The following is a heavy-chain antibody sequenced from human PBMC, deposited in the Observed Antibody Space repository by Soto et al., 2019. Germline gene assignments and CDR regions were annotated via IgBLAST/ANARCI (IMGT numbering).Heavy chain of an antibody. D-gene: IGHD3-3*01. J-gene: IGHJ6*02. CDR3: AIGRSGYYPYYYYGMDV. CDR1: GGSVSSGSYY. CDR2: IYYSGST. V-gene: IGHV4-61*01. Sequence: PSETLSLTCTVSGGSVSSGSYYWSWIRQPPGKGLEWIGYIYYSGSTNYNPSLKSRVTISVDTSKNQFSLKLSSVTAADTAVYYCAIGRSGYYPYYYYGMDVWGQGTTVTVSS.